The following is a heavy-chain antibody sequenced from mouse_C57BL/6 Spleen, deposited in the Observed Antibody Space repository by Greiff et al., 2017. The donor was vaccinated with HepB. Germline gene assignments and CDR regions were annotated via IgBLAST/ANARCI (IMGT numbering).Heavy chain of an antibody. J-gene: IGHJ1*03. V-gene: IGHV1-80*01. D-gene: IGHD1-1*01. CDR1: GYAFSSYW. CDR3: AINYYGRSYGYFDV. CDR2: IYPGDGDT. Sequence: VKLMESGAELVKPGASVKISCKASGYAFSSYWMNWVKQRPGKGLEWIGQIYPGDGDTNYNGKFKGKATLTADKSSSTAYMQLSSLTSEDSAVYFCAINYYGRSYGYFDVWGTGTTVTVSS.